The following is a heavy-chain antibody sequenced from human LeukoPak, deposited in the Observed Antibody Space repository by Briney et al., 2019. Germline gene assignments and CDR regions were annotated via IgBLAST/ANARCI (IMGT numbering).Heavy chain of an antibody. CDR3: AREGREWLRGDYYYYYGMDV. CDR2: IKQDGSEK. V-gene: IGHV3-7*01. CDR1: GFTFSSYW. Sequence: GGSLRLSCAASGFTFSSYWMSWVRQAPGKGLEWVANIKQDGSEKYYVDSVKGRFTISRDNAKNSLYLQMNSLRAEDTAVYYCAREGREWLRGDYYYYYGMDVWGQGTTVTVSS. D-gene: IGHD3-3*01. J-gene: IGHJ6*02.